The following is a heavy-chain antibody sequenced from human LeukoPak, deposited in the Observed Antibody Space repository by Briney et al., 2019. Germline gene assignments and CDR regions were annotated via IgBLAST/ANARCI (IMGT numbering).Heavy chain of an antibody. CDR2: ISAYNGNT. V-gene: IGHV1-18*01. CDR1: GYTFTSYA. J-gene: IGHJ3*02. D-gene: IGHD1/OR15-1a*01. Sequence: ASVKVSCKASGYTFTSYAMHWVRQAPGQGLEWMGWISAYNGNTNYAQKLQGRVTMTTDTSTSTAYMELRSLRSDDTAVYYCARDKGRTIEIDIWGQGTMVTVSS. CDR3: ARDKGRTIEIDI.